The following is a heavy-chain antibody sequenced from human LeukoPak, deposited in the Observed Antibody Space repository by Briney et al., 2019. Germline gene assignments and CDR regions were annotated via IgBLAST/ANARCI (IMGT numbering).Heavy chain of an antibody. V-gene: IGHV3-23*01. Sequence: GGSLRLSCAASGFTFSSYAMSWVRQAPGKGLEWVSAISGSGGSTYYADSVKGRFTISRDNSKNTLYLQMNSLRTEDTAVYYCAKEFYHLSTAENAFDIWGQGTMVTVSS. J-gene: IGHJ3*02. CDR3: AKEFYHLSTAENAFDI. CDR1: GFTFSSYA. D-gene: IGHD2/OR15-2a*01. CDR2: ISGSGGST.